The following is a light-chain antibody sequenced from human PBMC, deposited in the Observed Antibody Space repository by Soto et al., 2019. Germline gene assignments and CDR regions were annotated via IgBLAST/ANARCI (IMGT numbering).Light chain of an antibody. V-gene: IGLV1-51*01. CDR2: DNY. CDR3: GAWDSSLSAGV. CDR1: SSNIGNNF. J-gene: IGLJ1*01. Sequence: QSVLTQPPSVSAAPGQRVTIPCSGSSSNIGNNFVSWYQQLPGTAPKLLIYDNYKRPLGIPDRFSGSKSGTSGTLDITDLQTGDEADYYCGAWDSSLSAGVFGTGTKVTVL.